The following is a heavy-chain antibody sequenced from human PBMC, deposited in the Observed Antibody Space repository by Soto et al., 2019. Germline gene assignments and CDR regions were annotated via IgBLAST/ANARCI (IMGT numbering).Heavy chain of an antibody. Sequence: QVQLVQSGAEVKKPESSVKVSCKASGGTFSSYTISWVRQAPGQGLEWMGRIIPILGIANYAQKFQGRVTITADKSTSTAYMELSSLRSEDTAVYYCARVSSGWYGPGDYWGQGTLVTVSS. CDR3: ARVSSGWYGPGDY. J-gene: IGHJ4*02. CDR1: GGTFSSYT. V-gene: IGHV1-69*02. CDR2: IIPILGIA. D-gene: IGHD6-19*01.